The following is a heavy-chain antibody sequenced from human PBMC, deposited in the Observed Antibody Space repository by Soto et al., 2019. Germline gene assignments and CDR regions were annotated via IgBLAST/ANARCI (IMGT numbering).Heavy chain of an antibody. CDR3: ARTYYYRSGTYFAWFDP. Sequence: PSETLSLTCAVYGGSFSGYYWSWIRQPPGKGLEWIGEINHSGSTNYNPSLKSRVTISVDTSKNQFSLKLSSVTAADTAVYYCARTYYYRSGTYFAWFDPWGQGTLVTVSS. V-gene: IGHV4-34*01. CDR1: GGSFSGYY. CDR2: INHSGST. J-gene: IGHJ5*02. D-gene: IGHD3-10*01.